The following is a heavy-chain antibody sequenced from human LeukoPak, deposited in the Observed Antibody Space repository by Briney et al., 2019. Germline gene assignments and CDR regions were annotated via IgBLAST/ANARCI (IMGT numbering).Heavy chain of an antibody. CDR3: ARYSYGIDY. Sequence: EWMGIINPSGGSTSYAQKFQGRVPMTRDTSTSTVYMELSSLRSEDTAVYYCARYSYGIDYWGQGTLVTVSS. D-gene: IGHD5-18*01. J-gene: IGHJ4*02. V-gene: IGHV1-46*01. CDR2: INPSGGST.